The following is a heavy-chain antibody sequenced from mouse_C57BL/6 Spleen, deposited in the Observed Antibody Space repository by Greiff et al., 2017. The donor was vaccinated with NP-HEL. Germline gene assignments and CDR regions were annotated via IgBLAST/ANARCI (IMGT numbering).Heavy chain of an antibody. D-gene: IGHD1-1*01. CDR1: GYAFSSYW. CDR2: IYPGDGDT. V-gene: IGHV1-80*01. CDR3: ARGSSSAGFAY. J-gene: IGHJ3*01. Sequence: QVQLKESGAELVKPGASVKISCKASGYAFSSYWMNWVKQRPGKGLEWIGQIYPGDGDTNYNGKFKGKATLTADKSSSTAYMQLSSLTSEDSAVYFCARGSSSAGFAYWGQGTLVTVSA.